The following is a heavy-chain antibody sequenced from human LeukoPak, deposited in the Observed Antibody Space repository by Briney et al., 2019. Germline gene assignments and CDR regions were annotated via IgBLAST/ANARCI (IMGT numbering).Heavy chain of an antibody. V-gene: IGHV1-2*02. CDR3: AKDLTEGGAPSLDY. J-gene: IGHJ4*02. CDR1: GYTFTGYY. Sequence: ASVKVSCKASGYTFTGYYMHWVRQAPGQGLEWMGWINPNSGGTNYAQKFQGRVTMTRDTSISTAYMELSRLRSDDTAVYYCAKDLTEGGAPSLDYGGQGPRVTVPS. CDR2: INPNSGGT. D-gene: IGHD1-26*01.